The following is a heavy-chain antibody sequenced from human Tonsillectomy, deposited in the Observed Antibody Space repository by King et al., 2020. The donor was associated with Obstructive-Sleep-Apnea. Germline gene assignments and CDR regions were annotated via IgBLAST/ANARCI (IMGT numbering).Heavy chain of an antibody. Sequence: QLVQSGGGLVQPGGSLRLSCAASGFTFSSYWVSWVRQAPGKGREWVANIKQDGSEKYYVDSVKGRVTIARDNAKNSLYLQMNSLRAEETAVYYCARDRGRAGTDAFDIWGQGTMVTVSS. CDR2: IKQDGSEK. CDR1: GFTFSSYW. J-gene: IGHJ3*02. D-gene: IGHD6-19*01. CDR3: ARDRGRAGTDAFDI. V-gene: IGHV3-7*03.